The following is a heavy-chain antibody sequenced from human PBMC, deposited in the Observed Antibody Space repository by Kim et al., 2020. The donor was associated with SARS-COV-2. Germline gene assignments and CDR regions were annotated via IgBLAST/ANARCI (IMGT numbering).Heavy chain of an antibody. CDR3: AKDSGVDTAMVRVDYYYGMDV. V-gene: IGHV3-23*03. Sequence: GGSLRLSCAASGFTFSSYAMSWVRQAPGKGLEWVSVIYSGGSSTYYADSVKGRFTISRDNSKNTLYLQMNSLRAEDTAVYYCAKDSGVDTAMVRVDYYYGMDVWGQGTTVTVSS. D-gene: IGHD5-18*01. CDR1: GFTFSSYA. J-gene: IGHJ6*02. CDR2: IYSGGSST.